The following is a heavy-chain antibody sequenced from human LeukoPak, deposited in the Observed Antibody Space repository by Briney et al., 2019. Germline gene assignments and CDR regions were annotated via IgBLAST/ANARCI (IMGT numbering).Heavy chain of an antibody. Sequence: MSGGSLRLSCAASGFTFSSYSMNWVRQAPGKGLEWVSSISSSSSYIYYADSVKGRFTISRDNSKNTLYLQMNSLRAEDTAVYYCANRIPGSTSSGGDYWGQGTLVTVSS. D-gene: IGHD2-2*01. CDR1: GFTFSSYS. V-gene: IGHV3-21*01. CDR2: ISSSSSYI. J-gene: IGHJ4*02. CDR3: ANRIPGSTSSGGDY.